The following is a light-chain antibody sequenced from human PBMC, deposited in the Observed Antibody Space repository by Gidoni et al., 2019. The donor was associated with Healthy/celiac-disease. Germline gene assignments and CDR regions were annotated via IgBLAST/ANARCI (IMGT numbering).Light chain of an antibody. CDR1: QSISSW. J-gene: IGKJ1*01. Sequence: DIQMTQSPSTLSASVGDRVTITGRASQSISSWLAWYQQKPGKAPKLLIYKASSLESGVPSRFSGSGSGTEFTLTISSLQPDDFATYYCQHYNSYPWTFXXXTKVEIK. CDR2: KAS. V-gene: IGKV1-5*03. CDR3: QHYNSYPWT.